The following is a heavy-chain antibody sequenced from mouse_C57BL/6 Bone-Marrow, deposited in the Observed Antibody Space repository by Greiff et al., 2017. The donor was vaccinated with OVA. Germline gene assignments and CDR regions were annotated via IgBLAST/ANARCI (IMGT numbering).Heavy chain of an antibody. CDR2: IYPRSGNT. CDR3: AREGLRAWFAY. J-gene: IGHJ3*01. CDR1: GYTFTSYG. Sequence: QVQLQQSGAELARPGASVKLSCKASGYTFTSYGISWVKQRTGQGLEWIGEIYPRSGNTYYNEKFKGKATLTADKSSSTAYMELRSLTSEDSAVYFGAREGLRAWFAYWGQGTLVTVSA. D-gene: IGHD2-4*01. V-gene: IGHV1-81*01.